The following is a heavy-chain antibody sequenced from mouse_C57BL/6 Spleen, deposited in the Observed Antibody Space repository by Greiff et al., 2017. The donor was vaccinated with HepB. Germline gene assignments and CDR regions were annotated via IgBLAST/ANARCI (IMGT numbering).Heavy chain of an antibody. V-gene: IGHV1-22*01. CDR2: INPNNGGT. J-gene: IGHJ1*03. Sequence: EVQLQQSGPELVKPGASVKMSCKASGYTFTDYNMHWVKQCHGKSLEWIGYINPNNGGTSYNQKFKGKATLTVNKSSSTAYMELRSLTSEDSAVYYCARSYYYGSSYWYFDVWGTGTTVTVSS. CDR3: ARSYYYGSSYWYFDV. D-gene: IGHD1-1*01. CDR1: GYTFTDYN.